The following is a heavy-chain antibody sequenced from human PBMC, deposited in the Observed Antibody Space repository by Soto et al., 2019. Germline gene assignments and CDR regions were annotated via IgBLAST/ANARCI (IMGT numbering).Heavy chain of an antibody. Sequence: QVQLVQSGAEVKKPGSSVKVSCKASGGTFSSYTISWVRQAPGQGLEWMGRIIPILGIANYAQKFQGRVTTTADKSTSTAYMELSSLRSEDTAVYYCARGRGYDLRRVFDYWGQGTLVTVSS. CDR2: IIPILGIA. CDR1: GGTFSSYT. CDR3: ARGRGYDLRRVFDY. V-gene: IGHV1-69*02. D-gene: IGHD5-12*01. J-gene: IGHJ4*02.